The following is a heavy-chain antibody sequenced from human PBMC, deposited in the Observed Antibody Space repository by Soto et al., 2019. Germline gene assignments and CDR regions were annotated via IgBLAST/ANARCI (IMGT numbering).Heavy chain of an antibody. D-gene: IGHD3-3*01. CDR1: GLTFSNFA. CDR2: ISGSGGST. V-gene: IGHV3-23*01. J-gene: IGHJ6*03. CDR3: AKTAAVLRFLERGYYYYMDV. Sequence: GGSLRLSCAASGLTFSNFAMTWVRQAPGKGLEWVSGISGSGGSTYYADSVKGRFTISRDNSKNTLYLQMNSLRAEDTAVYYCAKTAAVLRFLERGYYYYMDVWGKGTTVTVSS.